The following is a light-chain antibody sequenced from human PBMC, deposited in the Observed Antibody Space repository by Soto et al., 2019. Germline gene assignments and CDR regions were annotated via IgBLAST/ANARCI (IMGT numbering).Light chain of an antibody. CDR2: GAS. V-gene: IGKV3-20*01. CDR1: QSVISTF. Sequence: EIVLTQSPGTLSLSPGERATLSCRASQSVISTFSAWYQQKPGQAPRLLIYGASNRATGIPDRFSASGSGTDFTLTISRLVPEDFAVYYCQQYQSSPPTFTFGQGTKLEI. CDR3: QQYQSSPPTFT. J-gene: IGKJ2*01.